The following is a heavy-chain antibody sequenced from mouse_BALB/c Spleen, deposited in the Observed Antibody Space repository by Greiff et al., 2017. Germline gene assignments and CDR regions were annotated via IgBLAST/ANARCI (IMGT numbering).Heavy chain of an antibody. CDR1: GFSLTGYG. CDR2: IWGDGST. J-gene: IGHJ4*01. D-gene: IGHD2-1*01. Sequence: VKLVESGPGLVAPSQSLSITCTVSGFSLTGYGVNWVRQPPGKGLEWLGMIWGDGSTDYNSALKSRLRISKDTSKSQVFLKMNSLQTDDTARYYGARETPIYYGNYDYAMDYGGQGASVTVAT. V-gene: IGHV2-6-7*01. CDR3: ARETPIYYGNYDYAMDY.